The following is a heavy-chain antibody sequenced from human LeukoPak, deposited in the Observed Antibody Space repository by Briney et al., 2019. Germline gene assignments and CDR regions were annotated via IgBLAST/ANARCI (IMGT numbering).Heavy chain of an antibody. J-gene: IGHJ4*02. CDR1: GGTHSSYA. Sequence: AVKVSCKASGGTHSSYAISWVRQAPGQGRAGMGGIIPIFGTANYAQKFQGRVTITADESTSTAYMELSSLRSEDTAVYYCARGRSSYYHFDYWGQGTLVTVSS. V-gene: IGHV1-69*13. CDR3: ARGRSSYYHFDY. D-gene: IGHD3-3*01. CDR2: IIPIFGTA.